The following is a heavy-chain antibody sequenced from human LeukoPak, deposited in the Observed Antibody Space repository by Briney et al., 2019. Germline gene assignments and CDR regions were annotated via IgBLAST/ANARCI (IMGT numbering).Heavy chain of an antibody. D-gene: IGHD3-16*01. CDR3: AGGVQGAGPFDY. CDR1: GFTCNDYY. J-gene: IGHJ4*02. Sequence: GGSLRLSCAASGFTCNDYYMSWIRQAPGKGLEWLSYISNSGSLIYYTDSVKGRFTISRDNAKNSLYLQMNSLRAEDTAVYYCAGGVQGAGPFDYWGQGTLVTVSS. CDR2: ISNSGSLI. V-gene: IGHV3-11*01.